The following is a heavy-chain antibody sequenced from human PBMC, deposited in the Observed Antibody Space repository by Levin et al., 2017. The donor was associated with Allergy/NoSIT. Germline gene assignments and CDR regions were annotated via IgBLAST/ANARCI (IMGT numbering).Heavy chain of an antibody. CDR3: ARHVGYSSSWQNWFDP. CDR1: GGSISSSSYY. Sequence: SETLSLTCTVSGGSISSSSYYWGWIRQPPGKGLEWIGSIYYSGSTYYNPSLKSRVTISVDTSKNQFSLKLSSVTAADTAVYYCARHVGYSSSWQNWFDPWGQGTLVTVSS. J-gene: IGHJ5*02. V-gene: IGHV4-39*01. D-gene: IGHD6-13*01. CDR2: IYYSGST.